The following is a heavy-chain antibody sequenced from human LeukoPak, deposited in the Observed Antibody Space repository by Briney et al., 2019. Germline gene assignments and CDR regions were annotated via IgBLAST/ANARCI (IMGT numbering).Heavy chain of an antibody. J-gene: IGHJ3*02. CDR3: ARDSDTYDAFDI. Sequence: SQTLSLTCAISGDSVSSNSAAWNWIRQSPSRGLEWLGRTYYRSKWYDDYAVAVKSRITINPDTSKNQFSLRLNSVTPEDTAVYYCARDSDTYDAFDIWGQGTMVTVSS. CDR2: TYYRSKWYD. V-gene: IGHV6-1*01. CDR1: GDSVSSNSAA.